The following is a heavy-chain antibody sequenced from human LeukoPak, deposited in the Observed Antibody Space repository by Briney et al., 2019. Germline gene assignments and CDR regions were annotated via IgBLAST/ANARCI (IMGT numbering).Heavy chain of an antibody. V-gene: IGHV3-7*03. CDR1: GFTFSSFG. CDR3: ARDEGTEPPPRGWSSWYYYGMDV. Sequence: PGRSLRLSCAASGFTFSSFGMSWVRQAPGKGLEWVANIKQDGSEKYYVDSVKGRFTISRDNAKNALYLQMNSLRAEDTAVYYCARDEGTEPPPRGWSSWYYYGMDVWGQGTTVTVSS. CDR2: IKQDGSEK. J-gene: IGHJ6*02. D-gene: IGHD2-15*01.